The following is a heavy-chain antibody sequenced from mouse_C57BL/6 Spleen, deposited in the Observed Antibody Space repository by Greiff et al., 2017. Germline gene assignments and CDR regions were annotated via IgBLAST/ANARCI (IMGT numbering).Heavy chain of an antibody. J-gene: IGHJ3*01. D-gene: IGHD1-1*01. Sequence: EVMLVESGGGLVKPGGSLKLSCAASGFTFSDYGMHWVRQAPEKGLEWVAYISSGSSTIYYADTVKGRFTISRDNAKNTLFLQMTSLRSEDTAMYYCAREKVLLRYPAWFAYWGQGTLVTVSA. CDR1: GFTFSDYG. CDR2: ISSGSSTI. CDR3: AREKVLLRYPAWFAY. V-gene: IGHV5-17*01.